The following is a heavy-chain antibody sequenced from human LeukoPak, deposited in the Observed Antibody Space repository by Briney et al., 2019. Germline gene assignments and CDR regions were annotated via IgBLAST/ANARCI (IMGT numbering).Heavy chain of an antibody. CDR3: ARAGRLSDDYDILTGHDMDV. V-gene: IGHV1-69*01. Sequence: SVKVSCKASGGTFSSYAISWVRQAPGQGLEWMGGIIPIFGTANYAQKFQGRVTITADESTSTTYMELSSLRSEDTAVYYCARAGRLSDDYDILTGHDMDVWGKGTTVTV. J-gene: IGHJ6*04. D-gene: IGHD3-9*01. CDR2: IIPIFGTA. CDR1: GGTFSSYA.